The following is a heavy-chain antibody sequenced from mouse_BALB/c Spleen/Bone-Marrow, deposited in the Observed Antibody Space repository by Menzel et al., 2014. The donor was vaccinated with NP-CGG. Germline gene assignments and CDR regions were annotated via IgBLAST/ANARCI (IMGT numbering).Heavy chain of an antibody. Sequence: LQQSGSELVRPGASVKLSCTASGYTFTNYWIHWVKQRPGQGLEWIGNVYPGRGSINSDEKFKTKATLTVDTSSSTAYMHLNSLTSEDSAVYYCARRLRGYYAMDYWGQGTSVTVSS. CDR1: GYTFTNYW. CDR3: ARRLRGYYAMDY. D-gene: IGHD1-3*01. J-gene: IGHJ4*01. CDR2: VYPGRGSI. V-gene: IGHV1S22*01.